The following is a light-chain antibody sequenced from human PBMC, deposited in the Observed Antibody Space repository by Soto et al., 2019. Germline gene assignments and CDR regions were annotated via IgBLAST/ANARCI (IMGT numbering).Light chain of an antibody. CDR1: QSISHW. CDR2: QTS. CDR3: QQYNTYPWT. Sequence: DIPMTQSPSTLSASVGDRVTITCRASQSISHWLAWYQQKPGKAPKLLIYQTSSSESGVPPRFSGSGSGTEFTLTITSLQPDDFATYYCQQYNTYPWTFGQGSKVAI. V-gene: IGKV1-5*03. J-gene: IGKJ1*01.